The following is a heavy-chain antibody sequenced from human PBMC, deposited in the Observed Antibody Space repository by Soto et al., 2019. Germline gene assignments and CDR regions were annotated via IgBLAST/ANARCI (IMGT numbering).Heavy chain of an antibody. CDR1: GFSFSTYA. CDR3: TIDRAPDGLYPFAF. CDR2: ITGNKGLI. J-gene: IGHJ1*01. V-gene: IGHV3-23*01. Sequence: PGGSLRLSCSASGFSFSTYAMNWVRQAPGGGLEWVAVITGNKGLIKYADSVKGRFTISRDNSQNVLYLQMSSLRAEDTAMYYCTIDRAPDGLYPFAFWGQGTLVPVSS. D-gene: IGHD2-8*01.